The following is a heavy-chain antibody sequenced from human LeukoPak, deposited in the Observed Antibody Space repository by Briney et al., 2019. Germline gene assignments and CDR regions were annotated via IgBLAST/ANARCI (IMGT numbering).Heavy chain of an antibody. J-gene: IGHJ5*02. CDR3: ARDVSRYCSGGSCYESAWNWFDP. Sequence: GGSLRLSCAASGFTFSSYSMNWVRQAPGKGLEWVSSISSSSSYIYYADSVKGRFTISRDNAKNSLYLQMNSLRAEDTAVYYCARDVSRYCSGGSCYESAWNWFDPWGQGTLVTVSS. CDR1: GFTFSSYS. D-gene: IGHD2-15*01. CDR2: ISSSSSYI. V-gene: IGHV3-21*01.